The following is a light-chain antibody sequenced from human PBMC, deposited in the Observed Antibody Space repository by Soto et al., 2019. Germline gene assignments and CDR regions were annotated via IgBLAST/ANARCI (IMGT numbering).Light chain of an antibody. V-gene: IGKV1-27*01. CDR2: AAS. CDR1: QGISND. J-gene: IGKJ2*01. Sequence: DIQMTQSPSSLSASVGDRGTITCRASQGISNDLAWYQQKPGKVPKLLIYAASTLQSGVPSRFSGSGSGPDVTLTISSLQPEDVATYYCQKYNSAPYTFGQGTKLEIK. CDR3: QKYNSAPYT.